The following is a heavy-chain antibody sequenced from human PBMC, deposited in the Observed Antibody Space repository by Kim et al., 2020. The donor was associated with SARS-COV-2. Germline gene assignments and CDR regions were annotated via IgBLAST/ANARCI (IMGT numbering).Heavy chain of an antibody. Sequence: ASVKVSCKASGYSFISNGINWVRQAPGQGLEWMGWINTNTGNPTYAQGFTGRFVFSLDTSVSTAYLQIRSLKADDTAVYFCARGQQLVYGMDVWGQGTTVTVSS. V-gene: IGHV7-4-1*02. J-gene: IGHJ6*02. CDR2: INTNTGNP. D-gene: IGHD6-13*01. CDR3: ARGQQLVYGMDV. CDR1: GYSFISNG.